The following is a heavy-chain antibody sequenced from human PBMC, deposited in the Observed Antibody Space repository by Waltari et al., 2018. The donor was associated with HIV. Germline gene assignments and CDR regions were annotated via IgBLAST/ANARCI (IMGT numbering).Heavy chain of an antibody. J-gene: IGHJ6*02. V-gene: IGHV4-39*01. Sequence: QLQLQESGPGLVKPSETLSLTCTVSGGSISSSNYYWGWFRQPPGKGLEWIGIIYYSGSAYYNPSLKSRVTISVDTSKNQFSLKLSSVTAADTAVYYCARHSLVHSYGMDVWGQGTTVTVSS. CDR3: ARHSLVHSYGMDV. CDR1: GGSISSSNYY. CDR2: IYYSGSA. D-gene: IGHD3-10*01.